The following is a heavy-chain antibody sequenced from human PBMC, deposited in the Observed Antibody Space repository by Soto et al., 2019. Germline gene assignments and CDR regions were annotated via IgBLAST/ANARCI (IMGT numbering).Heavy chain of an antibody. CDR3: ARMETFGSLNWFDP. CDR2: MNPGSGDT. D-gene: IGHD3-16*01. CDR1: GYSFTNNY. Sequence: ASVKVSCKASGYSFTNNYVSWVLEATGQGLEWMGWMNPGSGDTGYAQKFQGRVTMTRDISIATAYMELSSLRSDDTAIYYCARMETFGSLNWFDPWGQGTLVTVSS. J-gene: IGHJ5*02. V-gene: IGHV1-8*01.